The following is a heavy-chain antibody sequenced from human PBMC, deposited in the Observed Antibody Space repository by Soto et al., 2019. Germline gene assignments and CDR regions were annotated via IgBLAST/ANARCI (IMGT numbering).Heavy chain of an antibody. J-gene: IGHJ6*02. CDR3: TTAPFSFITLPGTSFLXGMDV. Sequence: PGGSLRLSCAASGFTLTKASMSWVRQAPGKGLEWVGHIKSNADGGATDYAAPVKGRFTVSRDDSRNTLYLQLNSLKTEDTAVYYCTTAPFSFITLPGTSFLXGMDVWGQGTTVTVSS. CDR2: IKSNADGGAT. CDR1: GFTLTKAS. D-gene: IGHD3-10*01. V-gene: IGHV3-15*01.